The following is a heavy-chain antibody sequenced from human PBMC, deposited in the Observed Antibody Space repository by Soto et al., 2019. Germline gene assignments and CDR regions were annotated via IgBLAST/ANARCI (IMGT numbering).Heavy chain of an antibody. CDR3: ARGYDFAGFSPYGLDV. CDR2: IYYSGTT. V-gene: IGHV4-30-4*01. CDR1: GGSISSGDYY. Sequence: SETLSLTCTVSGGSISSGDYYWSWIRQPPGKGLEWIGYIYYSGTTFHNPSLRSRISMSVDTSKNQFSLRLNSVTAADTAVYYCARGYDFAGFSPYGLDVWGQGTTVTVSS. D-gene: IGHD3-3*01. J-gene: IGHJ6*02.